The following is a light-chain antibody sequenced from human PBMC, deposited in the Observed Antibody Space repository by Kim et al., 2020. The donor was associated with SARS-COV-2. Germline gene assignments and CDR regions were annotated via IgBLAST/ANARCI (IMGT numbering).Light chain of an antibody. Sequence: PGQKARLPCSGYKVGDKYVSWYQQKPGQSPVVVIYQDHQRPSGIPARFSGSNSGNTATLTISGTQAMDEADYYCQAWDSSTHNYVFGAGTKVTVL. CDR1: KVGDKY. CDR2: QDH. J-gene: IGLJ1*01. V-gene: IGLV3-1*01. CDR3: QAWDSSTHNYV.